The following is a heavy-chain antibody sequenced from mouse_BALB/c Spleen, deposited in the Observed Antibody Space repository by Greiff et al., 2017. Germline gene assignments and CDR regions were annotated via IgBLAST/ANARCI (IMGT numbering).Heavy chain of an antibody. Sequence: EVQVVESGGGLVKLGGSLKLSCAASGFTFSSYYMSWVRQTPEKRLELVAAINSNGGSTYYPDTVKGRFTISRDNAKNTLYLQMSSLKSEDTALYYCARHPVAHYFDYWGQGTTLTVSS. CDR3: ARHPVAHYFDY. J-gene: IGHJ2*01. V-gene: IGHV5-6-2*01. CDR1: GFTFSSYY. CDR2: INSNGGST. D-gene: IGHD1-1*01.